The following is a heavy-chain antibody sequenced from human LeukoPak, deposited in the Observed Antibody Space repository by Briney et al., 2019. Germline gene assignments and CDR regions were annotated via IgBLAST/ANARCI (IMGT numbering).Heavy chain of an antibody. CDR1: GYTFSIYH. Sequence: GASVKVSCKASGYTFSIYHLHWVRQAPGQGLEWMGIINPSGGSTSYAQKFQGRVTMTRDTSTSTVYMELSSLRSEDTAVYYCAIPFTYYYDSSGLDYWGQGTLVTVSS. V-gene: IGHV1-46*01. CDR3: AIPFTYYYDSSGLDY. D-gene: IGHD3-22*01. J-gene: IGHJ4*02. CDR2: INPSGGST.